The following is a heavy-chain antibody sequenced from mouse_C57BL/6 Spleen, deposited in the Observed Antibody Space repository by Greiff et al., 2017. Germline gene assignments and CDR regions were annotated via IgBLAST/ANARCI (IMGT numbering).Heavy chain of an antibody. CDR1: GYSFTGYY. D-gene: IGHD2-5*01. CDR2: INPSTGGT. J-gene: IGHJ2*01. Sequence: EVQLQQSGPELVKPGASVKISCKASGYSFTGYYMNWVKQSPEKSLEWIGEINPSTGGTTYNQKFKAKATLTVDKSSSTAYMQLKSLTSEDSAVYYCARPAYYSNYGYWGQGTTLTVSS. CDR3: ARPAYYSNYGY. V-gene: IGHV1-42*01.